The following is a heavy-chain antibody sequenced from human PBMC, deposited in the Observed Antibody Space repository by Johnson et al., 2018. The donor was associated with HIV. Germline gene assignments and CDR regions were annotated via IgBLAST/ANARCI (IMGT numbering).Heavy chain of an antibody. Sequence: LVESGGNLVQPGGSLRLSCAASGFTFDDYGMSWVRQAPGTGLAWVSGINWNGCSTGYADSVKGRFTISRDNAKYSLYLQMNSLSAEDTAVYYCARVGDGSGYYFDAFDIWGQGTMVTVSS. CDR2: INWNGCST. CDR3: ARVGDGSGYYFDAFDI. CDR1: GFTFDDYG. D-gene: IGHD3-22*01. J-gene: IGHJ3*02. V-gene: IGHV3-20*04.